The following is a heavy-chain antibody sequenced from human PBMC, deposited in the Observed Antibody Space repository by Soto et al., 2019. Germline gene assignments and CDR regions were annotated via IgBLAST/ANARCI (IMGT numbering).Heavy chain of an antibody. CDR3: ARGFSGGYYGSGPGYYYYGMDV. D-gene: IGHD3-10*01. CDR1: GGSISSYY. Sequence: PSETLSLTCTVSGGSISSYYWSWIRQPPGKGLEWIGYIYYSGSTNYNPSLKSRVTISVDTSKNQFSLKLSSVTAADTAVYYCARGFSGGYYGSGPGYYYYGMDVWGQGTTVT. J-gene: IGHJ6*02. CDR2: IYYSGST. V-gene: IGHV4-59*12.